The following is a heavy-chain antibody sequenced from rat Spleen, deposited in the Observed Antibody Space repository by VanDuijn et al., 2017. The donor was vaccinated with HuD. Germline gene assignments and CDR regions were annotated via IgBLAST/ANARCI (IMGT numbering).Heavy chain of an antibody. V-gene: IGHV5-7*01. CDR3: SRNNYGGYSELGWFAY. D-gene: IGHD1-11*01. Sequence: EVQLVESGGDLVQPGRSLKLSCAASGFTFSDYTMAWVRQAPKKGLEWVATISYDGRGTYYRDSVKGRFTISRDNAKSTLYLQMDSLRSEDTATYYCSRNNYGGYSELGWFAYWGQGTLVTVSS. J-gene: IGHJ3*01. CDR2: ISYDGRGT. CDR1: GFTFSDYT.